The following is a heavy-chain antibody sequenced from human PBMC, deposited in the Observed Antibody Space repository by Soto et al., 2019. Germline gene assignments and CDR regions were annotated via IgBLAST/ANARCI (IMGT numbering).Heavy chain of an antibody. CDR3: ARDKETGTNYGMDV. Sequence: ASVKVSCEASGGTFSSYAISWVRQAPGQGLEWMGGIIPIFGTANYAQKFQGRVTITADESTSTAYMELSSLRSEDTAVYYCARDKETGTNYGMDVWGQGTTVTVSS. D-gene: IGHD1-7*01. V-gene: IGHV1-69*13. J-gene: IGHJ6*02. CDR2: IIPIFGTA. CDR1: GGTFSSYA.